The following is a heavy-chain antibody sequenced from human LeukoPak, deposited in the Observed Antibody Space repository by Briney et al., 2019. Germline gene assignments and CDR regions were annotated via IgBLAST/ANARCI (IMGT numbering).Heavy chain of an antibody. D-gene: IGHD6-6*01. Sequence: ASVKGSCKASGYTFTGYYMHWVRQAPGQGLEWMGRINPNSGGTNYAQKFQGRVTMTRDTSISTAYMELSRLRSDDTAVYYCASALGARTPMDDYWGQGALVTVSS. CDR2: INPNSGGT. CDR1: GYTFTGYY. CDR3: ASALGARTPMDDY. V-gene: IGHV1-2*06. J-gene: IGHJ4*02.